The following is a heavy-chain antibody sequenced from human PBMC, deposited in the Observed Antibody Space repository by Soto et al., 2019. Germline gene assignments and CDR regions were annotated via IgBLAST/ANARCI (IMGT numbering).Heavy chain of an antibody. V-gene: IGHV1-3*01. CDR3: ARIGITMIVVVIGDAFDI. J-gene: IGHJ3*02. D-gene: IGHD3-22*01. CDR1: GYTFTSYA. Sequence: ASVKVSCKASGYTFTSYAMHWVRQAPGQRLEWMGWINAGNGNTKYSQKFQGRVTITRDTSASTAYMELRSLRSDDTAVYYCARIGITMIVVVIGDAFDIWGQGTMVTVSS. CDR2: INAGNGNT.